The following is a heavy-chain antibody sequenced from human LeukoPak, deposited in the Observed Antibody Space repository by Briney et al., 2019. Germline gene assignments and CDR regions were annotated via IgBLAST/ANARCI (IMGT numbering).Heavy chain of an antibody. CDR1: GYIFTSYG. D-gene: IGHD3-16*01. V-gene: IGHV1-18*01. J-gene: IGHJ4*02. CDR3: ARDSITFGGVRFDY. Sequence: ASVKVSCKASGYIFTSYGISWVRQAPGQGLEWMGWISAYNGNTNYAQKLQGRVTMTTDTSTSTAYMELRSLRSDDTAVYYCARDSITFGGVRFDYWGQGTLVTVSS. CDR2: ISAYNGNT.